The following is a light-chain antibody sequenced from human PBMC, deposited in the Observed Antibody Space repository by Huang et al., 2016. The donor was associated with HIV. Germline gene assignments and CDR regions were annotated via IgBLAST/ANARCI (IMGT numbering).Light chain of an antibody. CDR3: QQTYNVPRT. CDR1: QTVDMY. CDR2: AVS. J-gene: IGKJ2*01. V-gene: IGKV1-39*01. Sequence: DIQMTQSPSSLSASIGDRVTMSCRASQTVDMYLNWYQQTPGRAPKLLIYAVSNLQSDVPSRFSGTGSGTNFTLTSSSLQPEDFVIYFCQQTYNVPRTFGQGTALEIK.